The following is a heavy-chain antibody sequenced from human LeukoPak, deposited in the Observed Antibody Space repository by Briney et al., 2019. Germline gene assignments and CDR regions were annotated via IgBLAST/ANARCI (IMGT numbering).Heavy chain of an antibody. CDR2: IKQDGSEK. CDR1: GFTFSSYA. Sequence: GGSLRLSCAASGFTFSSYAMSWVRQAPGKGLEWVANIKQDGSEKYYVDSVKGRFTISRDNAKNSLYLQMNSLRAEDTAVYYCARAGLRRSFDYWGQGTLVTVSS. D-gene: IGHD3-10*01. J-gene: IGHJ4*02. CDR3: ARAGLRRSFDY. V-gene: IGHV3-7*01.